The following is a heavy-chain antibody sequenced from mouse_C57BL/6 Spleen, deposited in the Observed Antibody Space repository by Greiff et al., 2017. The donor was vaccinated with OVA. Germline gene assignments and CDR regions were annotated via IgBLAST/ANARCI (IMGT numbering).Heavy chain of an antibody. J-gene: IGHJ2*01. Sequence: VQLQQSGPELVKPGASVKISCKASGYTFTDYYINWVKQRPGQGLEWIGWIYPGSGNTKYNEKFKGKATLTVDTSSSTAYMQLSSLTSEDSAVYFCARWVLYDGYYVQYYFDYWGQGTTLTVSS. CDR1: GYTFTDYY. D-gene: IGHD2-3*01. CDR2: IYPGSGNT. CDR3: ARWVLYDGYYVQYYFDY. V-gene: IGHV1-84*01.